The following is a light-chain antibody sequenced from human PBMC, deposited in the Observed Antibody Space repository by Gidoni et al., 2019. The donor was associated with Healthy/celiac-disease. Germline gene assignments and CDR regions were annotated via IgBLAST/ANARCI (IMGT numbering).Light chain of an antibody. CDR2: YDS. CDR1: NIGSKS. V-gene: IGLV3-21*04. CDR3: QVWDSSSDHRAV. Sequence: SYVLTQPPSVSVAPGKTARITRGGNNIGSKSVHWYQQKPGQAPVLVIYYDSDRPSGIPERFSGSNSGNTATLTISRVEAGDEADYYCQVWDSSSDHRAVFGGGTKLTVL. J-gene: IGLJ2*01.